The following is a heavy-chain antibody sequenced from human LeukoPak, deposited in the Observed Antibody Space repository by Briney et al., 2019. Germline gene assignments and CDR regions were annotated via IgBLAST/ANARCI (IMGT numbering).Heavy chain of an antibody. Sequence: GGSLRLSCAASGSTFSSYSMNWVRQAPGKGLEWVSSISSSSSYIYYANSVKGRFTISRDNAKNSLYLQMNSLRAEDTAVYYCAKGSPGVVIPPLDYWGQGTLVTVSS. J-gene: IGHJ4*02. CDR2: ISSSSSYI. V-gene: IGHV3-21*04. CDR3: AKGSPGVVIPPLDY. D-gene: IGHD3-3*01. CDR1: GSTFSSYS.